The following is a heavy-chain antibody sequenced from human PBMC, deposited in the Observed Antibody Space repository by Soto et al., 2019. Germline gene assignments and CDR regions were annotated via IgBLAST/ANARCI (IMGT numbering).Heavy chain of an antibody. CDR2: IRSKANSYAT. Sequence: PGGSLRLSCAASGVTFSGSAMHLVRQASGKGLEWVGRIRSKANSYATAYAASVKGRFTISRDDSKNTAYLQMNSLKTEDTAVYYCTRQSGYSGYDADWGQGTLVTVSS. CDR3: TRQSGYSGYDAD. CDR1: GVTFSGSA. D-gene: IGHD5-12*01. J-gene: IGHJ4*02. V-gene: IGHV3-73*01.